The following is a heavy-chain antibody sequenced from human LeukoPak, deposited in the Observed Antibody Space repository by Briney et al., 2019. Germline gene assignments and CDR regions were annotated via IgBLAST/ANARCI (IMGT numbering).Heavy chain of an antibody. Sequence: PSETLSLTCTVSGGSIRYYYWSWIRQSPGKGLEWIGYIYYNGTTNYNPSLKSRVTISVDMSKNQFSLKMSSVTAADTAVYYCARKGGLFDYWGQGRPVTVSS. J-gene: IGHJ4*02. CDR3: ARKGGLFDY. V-gene: IGHV4-59*01. CDR1: GGSIRYYY. D-gene: IGHD2-15*01. CDR2: IYYNGTT.